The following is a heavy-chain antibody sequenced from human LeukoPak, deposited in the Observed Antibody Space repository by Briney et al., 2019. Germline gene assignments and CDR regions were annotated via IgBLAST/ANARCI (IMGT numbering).Heavy chain of an antibody. V-gene: IGHV1-2*02. Sequence: AASVKVSCKASGYTFTGYFMHWVRQAPGKGLEWMGWINPNNGGTNYAQKFQGRVTMTRDTSISTAYMELRRLRSDDTAVYYCARDPGRYFDYCAQGTLVTVSS. CDR3: ARDPGRYFDY. J-gene: IGHJ4*02. CDR2: INPNNGGT. CDR1: GYTFTGYF.